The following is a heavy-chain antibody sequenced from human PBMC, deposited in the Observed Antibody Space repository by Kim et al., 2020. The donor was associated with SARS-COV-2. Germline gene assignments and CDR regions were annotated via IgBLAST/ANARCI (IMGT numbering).Heavy chain of an antibody. CDR1: GFTLSSYA. D-gene: IGHD6-19*01. CDR2: ISYDGSNK. CDR3: ASIAVAGADFDY. Sequence: GGSLRLSCAASGFTLSSYAMHWVRQAPGKGLEWVAVISYDGSNKYYADSVKGRFTISRDNSKNTLYLQMNSLRAEDTAVYYCASIAVAGADFDYWGQGTL. J-gene: IGHJ4*02. V-gene: IGHV3-30*04.